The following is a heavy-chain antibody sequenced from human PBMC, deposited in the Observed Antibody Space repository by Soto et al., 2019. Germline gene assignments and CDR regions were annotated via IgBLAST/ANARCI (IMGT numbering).Heavy chain of an antibody. CDR1: GGSITNDDYY. CDR2: VDYRGNT. D-gene: IGHD1-1*01. CDR3: AREGIGFRTGWLDS. J-gene: IGHJ5*01. V-gene: IGHV4-30-4*01. Sequence: QLQLQESGPGLVKPSETLSLTCSVSGGSITNDDYYWSWVRQPPGKGLEWIGYVDYRGNTYYSPSIMSRLTLSSDTSNSQFTLKLRSVSGEDTADYYCAREGIGFRTGWLDSWGLGNQVTVSS.